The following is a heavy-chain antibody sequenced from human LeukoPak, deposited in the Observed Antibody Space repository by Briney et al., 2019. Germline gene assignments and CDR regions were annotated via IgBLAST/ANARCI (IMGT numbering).Heavy chain of an antibody. CDR2: ISYDGSNK. CDR1: GFTFSSYA. CDR3: ARVGCSSTSCYRMSSGEFDP. D-gene: IGHD2-2*02. V-gene: IGHV3-30-3*01. J-gene: IGHJ5*02. Sequence: GRSLRLSCAASGFTFSSYAMHWVRQAPGKGLEWVAVISYDGSNKYYADSVKGRFTISRDNSKNTLYLQMNSLRAEDTAVYYCARVGCSSTSCYRMSSGEFDPWGQGTLVTVSS.